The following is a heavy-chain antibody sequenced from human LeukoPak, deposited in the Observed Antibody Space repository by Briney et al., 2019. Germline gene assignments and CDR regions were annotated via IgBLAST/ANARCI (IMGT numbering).Heavy chain of an antibody. Sequence: KPSETLSLTCTVSGGSISSSSYYWGWLRQPQGKGLEWIGSIYYSGSTYYNPSLKRRVTISVDTSKNQFPLKLSSVTAAYTAVYYCAGQRYCSGGSGYSPYPQDWGQGTLVTVSS. D-gene: IGHD2-15*01. CDR1: GGSISSSSYY. CDR3: AGQRYCSGGSGYSPYPQD. J-gene: IGHJ4*02. CDR2: IYYSGST. V-gene: IGHV4-39*01.